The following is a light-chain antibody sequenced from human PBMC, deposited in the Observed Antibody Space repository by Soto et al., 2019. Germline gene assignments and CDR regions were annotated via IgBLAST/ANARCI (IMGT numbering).Light chain of an antibody. J-gene: IGKJ4*01. CDR1: HSLTSK. Sequence: EIVMTQSPATLSVSPGERATLSCRASHSLTSKLTWYQHKPGQAPRLLIYGASTRATGIPARFSGSGPGTEFTLTISSLQSEDFAVYFCQQYNSWPLPFRGGTKVEIK. CDR2: GAS. CDR3: QQYNSWPLP. V-gene: IGKV3-15*01.